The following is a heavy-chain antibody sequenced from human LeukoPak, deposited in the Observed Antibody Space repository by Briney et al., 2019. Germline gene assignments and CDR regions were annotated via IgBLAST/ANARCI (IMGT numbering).Heavy chain of an antibody. CDR2: IRSKALGGTP. D-gene: IGHD4-23*01. Sequence: GGSLRLSCSASGFTFDDCAVSWFRQAPGKGLEWVGFIRSKALGGTPEYAASVRGRFTISRDDSKSIAYLQMNSLKTEDTAVYYCTRNTVTVHFDYWSQGTLVTVSS. J-gene: IGHJ4*02. CDR3: TRNTVTVHFDY. V-gene: IGHV3-49*03. CDR1: GFTFDDCA.